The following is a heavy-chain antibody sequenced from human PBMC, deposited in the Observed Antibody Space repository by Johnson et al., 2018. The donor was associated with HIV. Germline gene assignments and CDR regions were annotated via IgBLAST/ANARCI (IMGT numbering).Heavy chain of an antibody. CDR1: GFTFSSYA. CDR2: ISGSGGST. J-gene: IGHJ3*02. CDR3: AKADHSSGWYGEYNFWSGYYDAFDI. V-gene: IGHV3-23*04. D-gene: IGHD3-3*01. Sequence: VQLVESGGGLVQPGGSLRLSCAASGFTFSSYAMSWVRQAPGKGLEWVSAISGSGGSTYYADSMKGRFTISRDNSKNTLYLQMNSLRAEDTAVYYCAKADHSSGWYGEYNFWSGYYDAFDIWGQGTMVTVSS.